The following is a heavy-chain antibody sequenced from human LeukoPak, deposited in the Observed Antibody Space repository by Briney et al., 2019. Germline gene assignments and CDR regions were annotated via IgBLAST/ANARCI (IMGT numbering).Heavy chain of an antibody. CDR2: INPNSGGT. D-gene: IGHD3-10*01. CDR3: ARSGSADLSDYSMDV. Sequence: ASVKVSCKASGYTFTGYYMHWVRQAPGQGLEWMGWINPNSGGTNYAQKFQGRVTMTRDTSISTAYMELSRLRSDDTAVYYCARSGSADLSDYSMDVCGKGTTVTVSS. CDR1: GYTFTGYY. J-gene: IGHJ6*03. V-gene: IGHV1-2*02.